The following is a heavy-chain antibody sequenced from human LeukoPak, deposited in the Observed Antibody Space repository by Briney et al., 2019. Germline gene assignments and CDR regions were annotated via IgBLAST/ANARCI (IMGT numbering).Heavy chain of an antibody. V-gene: IGHV3-23*01. J-gene: IGHJ4*02. CDR1: GFTFSTSA. Sequence: GGSLRLSCAASGFTFSTSAMSWVRQAPGKGLEWVSAISGSGDSTYYPDSVKGRVTISRDNSKNTLYLQVNSLRAEDTAVYYCAQEGPLRVAATWGQGTLVTVSS. CDR3: AQEGPLRVAAT. CDR2: ISGSGDST. D-gene: IGHD6-19*01.